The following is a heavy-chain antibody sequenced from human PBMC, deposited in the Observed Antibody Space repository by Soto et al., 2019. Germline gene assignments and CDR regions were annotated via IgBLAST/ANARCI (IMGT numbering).Heavy chain of an antibody. CDR2: IYHTGST. V-gene: IGHV4-31*11. Sequence: PSETLSLTCVVSGGAISGGGHYWHWIRQHAGRGLEYIGYIYHTGSTYYNPSLQSRVTISLDTSGNNFSLNLGSVTAADTAVYFCSRDLSDDIFTGTRPLGFWGQGALVTVSS. CDR1: GGAISGGGHY. CDR3: SRDLSDDIFTGTRPLGF. D-gene: IGHD3-9*01. J-gene: IGHJ1*01.